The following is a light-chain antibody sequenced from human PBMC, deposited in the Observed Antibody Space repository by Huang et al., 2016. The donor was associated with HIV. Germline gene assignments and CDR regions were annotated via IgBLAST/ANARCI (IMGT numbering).Light chain of an antibody. CDR2: AAS. V-gene: IGKV1-13*02. CDR1: QDIGTS. Sequence: AVQLTQSPSSLSASVGDTVIISCRARQDIGTSLAWYQQRTGRAPKLLISAASTLQTGVPARFSGDSAGTYFTLFITSLQPEDFATYYCQQLHTYPITFGQGTRLDIK. CDR3: QQLHTYPIT. J-gene: IGKJ5*01.